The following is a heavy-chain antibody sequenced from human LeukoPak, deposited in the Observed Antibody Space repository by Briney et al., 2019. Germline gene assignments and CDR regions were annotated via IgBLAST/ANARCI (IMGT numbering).Heavy chain of an antibody. V-gene: IGHV4-39*07. CDR1: GGSISSSSYY. J-gene: IGHJ4*02. CDR3: AGLLGYCSSTSCLYFDY. Sequence: SETLSLTCTVSGGSISSSSYYWGWIRQPPGKGLEWIGRIYTSGSTNYNPSLKSRVTMSVDTSKNQFSLKLSSVTAADTAVYYCAGLLGYCSSTSCLYFDYWGQGTLVTVSS. D-gene: IGHD2-2*01. CDR2: IYTSGST.